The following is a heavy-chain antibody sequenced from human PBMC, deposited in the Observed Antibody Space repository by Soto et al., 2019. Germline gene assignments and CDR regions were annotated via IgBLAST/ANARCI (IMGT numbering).Heavy chain of an antibody. CDR3: ARGVGSGSYYKHYNWFDP. V-gene: IGHV1-18*01. CDR2: INVYNGNT. CDR1: GYTFTNYG. Sequence: ASVKVSCKASGYTFTNYGISWVRQAPGQGLEWMGWINVYNGNTKYAQKVQGRVTMTTDTSTSTAYMELRSLRSDDTAVYYCARGVGSGSYYKHYNWFDPWGQGTLFTVSS. J-gene: IGHJ5*02. D-gene: IGHD3-10*01.